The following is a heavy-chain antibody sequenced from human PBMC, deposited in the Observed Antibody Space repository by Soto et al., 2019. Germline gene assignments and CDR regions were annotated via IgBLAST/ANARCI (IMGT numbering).Heavy chain of an antibody. J-gene: IGHJ6*02. D-gene: IGHD4-4*01. Sequence: SETLSLTCAVSGGSISSSNWWSWVRQPPGKGLEWIGEIYHSGSTNYNPSLKSRVTISVDKSKNQFSLKLSSVTAADTAVYYCARLYSNYGRGYYYYGMDVWGQGTTVT. CDR2: IYHSGST. CDR1: GGSISSSNW. CDR3: ARLYSNYGRGYYYYGMDV. V-gene: IGHV4-4*02.